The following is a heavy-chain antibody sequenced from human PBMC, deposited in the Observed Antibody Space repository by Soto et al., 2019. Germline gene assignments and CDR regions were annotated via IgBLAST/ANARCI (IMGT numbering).Heavy chain of an antibody. CDR3: AKDLWSGDYVDY. CDR1: GFTFRSYA. V-gene: IGHV3-23*01. CDR2: ISGSGGST. J-gene: IGHJ4*02. Sequence: PGGSLRLSCAASGFTFRSYAMSWVRQAPGKGLEWVSAISGSGGSTYYADSVKGRFTISRDNSKNTLYLQMNSLRAEDTAVYYCAKDLWSGDYVDYWGQGTLVTVSS. D-gene: IGHD2-8*02.